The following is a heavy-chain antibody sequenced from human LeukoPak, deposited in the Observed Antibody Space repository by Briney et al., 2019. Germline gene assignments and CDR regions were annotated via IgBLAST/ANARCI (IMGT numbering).Heavy chain of an antibody. V-gene: IGHV4-34*01. CDR3: ARERTATYDAFDI. Sequence: PSETLSLTCAVYGGSFSGYYWSWIRQPPGKGLEWIGEINHSGSTNYNPSLKGRVTISVDTSKNQFSLKLSSVTAADTAVYYCARERTATYDAFDIWGQGTMVTVSS. CDR2: INHSGST. CDR1: GGSFSGYY. J-gene: IGHJ3*02. D-gene: IGHD2-2*01.